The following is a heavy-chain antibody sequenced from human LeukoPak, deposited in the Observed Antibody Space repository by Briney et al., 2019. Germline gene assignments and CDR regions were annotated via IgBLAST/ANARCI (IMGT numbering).Heavy chain of an antibody. Sequence: ASVKVSCKASGYTFTGYYMHWVRQAPGQGLEWMGRINPNSGGTNYAQKFQGRVTMTRDTSISTAYMELSRLRSDDTAVYYCVRVGIAAAGLDYWGQGTLVTVSS. V-gene: IGHV1-2*06. CDR3: VRVGIAAAGLDY. CDR1: GYTFTGYY. CDR2: INPNSGGT. D-gene: IGHD6-13*01. J-gene: IGHJ4*02.